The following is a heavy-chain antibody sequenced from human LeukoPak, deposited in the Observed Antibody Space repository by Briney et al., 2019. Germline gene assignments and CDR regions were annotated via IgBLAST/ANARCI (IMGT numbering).Heavy chain of an antibody. CDR2: IYYSGST. J-gene: IGHJ6*02. CDR3: ARDRHLYGMDV. CDR1: GGSISSYY. Sequence: SETLSLTCTVSGGSISSYYWSWIRQPPGKGLEWIGYIYYSGSTNYNPSLKSRVTISVDTSKNQFSLKLSSVTAADTAVYYCARDRHLYGMDVWGQGTMVTVSS. V-gene: IGHV4-59*01.